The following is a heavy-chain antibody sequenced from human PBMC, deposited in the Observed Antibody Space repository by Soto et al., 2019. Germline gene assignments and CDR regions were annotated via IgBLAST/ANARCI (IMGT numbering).Heavy chain of an antibody. CDR3: AKLSDYSSSSQSMDV. CDR1: GFTFSSYA. J-gene: IGHJ6*04. D-gene: IGHD6-13*01. Sequence: EVQLLESGGGLVQPGGSLRLSCAASGFTFSSYAMSWVRQAPGKGLEWVSAISGSGGSTYYADSVKGRFTISRDNSKNTLYLQMNILRAEDTAVYYCAKLSDYSSSSQSMDVWGKGTTVTVSS. CDR2: ISGSGGST. V-gene: IGHV3-23*01.